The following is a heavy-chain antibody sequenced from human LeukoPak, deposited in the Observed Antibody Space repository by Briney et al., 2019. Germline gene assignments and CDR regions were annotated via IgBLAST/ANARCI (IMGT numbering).Heavy chain of an antibody. CDR1: GFTFSSYS. J-gene: IGHJ4*02. CDR3: ARGPGRGGGLDY. CDR2: ISSSSSYI. V-gene: IGHV3-21*01. Sequence: GGSLRLSCAASGFTFSSYSMNWVRQAPGKGLEWVSSISSSSSYIYYADSMKGRFTISRDSAKKSLYLQMNSLRAEDTAVYYCARGPGRGGGLDYWGQGTLVTVSS. D-gene: IGHD2-15*01.